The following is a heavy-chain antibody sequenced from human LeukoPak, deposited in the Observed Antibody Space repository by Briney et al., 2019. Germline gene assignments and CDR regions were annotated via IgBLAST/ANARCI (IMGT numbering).Heavy chain of an antibody. J-gene: IGHJ2*01. CDR1: GGSFSGYY. CDR3: ARVNRYFDL. Sequence: PSETLSLTCAVYGGSFSGYYWSWIRQPPGKGLEWIGEINHSGSTNYNPSLKGRVTISVDTSKNQFSLKLSSVTAADTAVYYCARVNRYFDLWGRGTLVTVSS. D-gene: IGHD1-14*01. V-gene: IGHV4-34*01. CDR2: INHSGST.